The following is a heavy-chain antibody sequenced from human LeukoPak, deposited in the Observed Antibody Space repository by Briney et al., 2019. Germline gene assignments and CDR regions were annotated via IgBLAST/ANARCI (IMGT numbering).Heavy chain of an antibody. D-gene: IGHD4-17*01. CDR2: ISSNGSTI. Sequence: GGSLRLSCAASGFTFSSYEMNWVRQAPGKGLEWVSYISSNGSTIYYADSVKGRFTISRDNAKNSLYLQMNSLRAEDTAVYYCATYGQTTVTLWYWGQGTLVTVSS. J-gene: IGHJ4*02. CDR1: GFTFSSYE. V-gene: IGHV3-48*03. CDR3: ATYGQTTVTLWY.